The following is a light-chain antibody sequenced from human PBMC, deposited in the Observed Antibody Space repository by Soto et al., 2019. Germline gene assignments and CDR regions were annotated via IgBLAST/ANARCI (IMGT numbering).Light chain of an antibody. J-gene: IGLJ2*01. CDR3: MSYTSSTAVV. CDR1: SSDVGGYNY. CDR2: DVS. V-gene: IGLV2-14*03. Sequence: QSALTQPASVSGSPGQSITISCTGTSSDVGGYNYVSWYQHHPGKAPKLIIFDVSNRPSGVSNRFSGSKSGNTASLTISGLQAEDEADYYCMSYTSSTAVVFGGGTKLTVL.